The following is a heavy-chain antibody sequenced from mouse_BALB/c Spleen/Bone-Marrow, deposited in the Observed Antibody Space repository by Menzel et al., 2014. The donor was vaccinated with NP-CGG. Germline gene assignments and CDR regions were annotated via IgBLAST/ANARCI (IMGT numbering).Heavy chain of an antibody. J-gene: IGHJ4*01. CDR3: ARHGEERPVLAIDY. CDR1: GFTFIAYT. Sequence: EVKLMESGGGLVEPGGSLKLSCAASGFTFIAYTMSWVRQTPEKRLEWVAYINNGGGSTYYPDTVKGRFTISRDNAKNTLYLQMSSLKSEDTAMYYCARHGEERPVLAIDYWGQGTSVTVSS. CDR2: INNGGGST. D-gene: IGHD2-14*01. V-gene: IGHV5-12-2*01.